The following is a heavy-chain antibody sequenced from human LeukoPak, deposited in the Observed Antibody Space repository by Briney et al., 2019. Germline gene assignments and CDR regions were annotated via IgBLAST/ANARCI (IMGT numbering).Heavy chain of an antibody. CDR3: AATLGVYSYFDY. CDR2: IYYSGST. D-gene: IGHD4-11*01. J-gene: IGHJ4*02. CDR1: GGAISSYY. Sequence: SETLSLTCTVSGGAISSYYWSWIRQPPGKGLEWIGHIYYSGSTNYNPSLKSRVTISVDTSKNQFSLKLSSVTAAGTAVYYCAATLGVYSYFDYWGQGTLVTVSS. V-gene: IGHV4-59*08.